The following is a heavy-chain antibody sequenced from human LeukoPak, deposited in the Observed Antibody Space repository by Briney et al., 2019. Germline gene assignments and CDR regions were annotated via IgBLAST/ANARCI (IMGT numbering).Heavy chain of an antibody. CDR2: ISSSSSYT. J-gene: IGHJ3*02. CDR3: ARDGKAAAVDAFDI. V-gene: IGHV3-11*06. D-gene: IGHD6-13*01. CDR1: GFSFSDYY. Sequence: GGSLRLSCAVSGFSFSDYYMSWIRQAPGKGLDWVSYISSSSSYTNYADSVKGRFTISRDNAKNSLYLQMNSLRAEDTAVYYCARDGKAAAVDAFDIWGQGTMVTVSS.